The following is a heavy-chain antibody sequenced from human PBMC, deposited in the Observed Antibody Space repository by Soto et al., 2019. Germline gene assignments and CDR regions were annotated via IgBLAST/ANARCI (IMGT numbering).Heavy chain of an antibody. CDR1: GFTFRSYG. CDR3: AKERTRHFDY. Sequence: LRLSCAASGFTFRSYGMHWVRQAPGKGLEWVAVISYDGNNKYYADSVKGRLTISRDNSKSTVSLQMNSLRVEDTAVYYCAKERTRHFDYWGQGIPVTVSS. V-gene: IGHV3-30*18. D-gene: IGHD1-1*01. J-gene: IGHJ4*02. CDR2: ISYDGNNK.